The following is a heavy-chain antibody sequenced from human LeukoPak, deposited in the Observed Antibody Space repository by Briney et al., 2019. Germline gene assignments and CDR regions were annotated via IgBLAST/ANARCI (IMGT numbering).Heavy chain of an antibody. Sequence: GASVKVSCKASGGTFSSYAISWVRQAPGQGLEWMGGIIPIFGTANYAQKFQGRVTITTDESTSTAYMELSSLRSEDTAVYYCARDTSSGYLRYYYYYYGMDVWGQGTTVTVSS. CDR2: IIPIFGTA. V-gene: IGHV1-69*05. J-gene: IGHJ6*02. CDR3: ARDTSSGYLRYYYYYYGMDV. CDR1: GGTFSSYA. D-gene: IGHD3-22*01.